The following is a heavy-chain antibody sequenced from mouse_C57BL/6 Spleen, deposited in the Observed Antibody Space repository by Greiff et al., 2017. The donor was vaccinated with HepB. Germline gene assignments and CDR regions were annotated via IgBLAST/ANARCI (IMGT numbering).Heavy chain of an antibody. J-gene: IGHJ2*01. CDR2: IYPGDGDT. D-gene: IGHD2-3*01. CDR3: AREGGYYLYYFDY. Sequence: QVQLKESGPELVKPGASVKISCKASGYAFSSSWMNWVKQRPGKGLEWIGRIYPGDGDTNYNGKFKGKATLTADKSSSTAYMQLSSLTSKDSAVYFCAREGGYYLYYFDYWGQGTTLTVSS. V-gene: IGHV1-82*01. CDR1: GYAFSSSW.